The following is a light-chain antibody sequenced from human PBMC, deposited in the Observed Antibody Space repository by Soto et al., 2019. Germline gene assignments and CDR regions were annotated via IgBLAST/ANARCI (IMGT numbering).Light chain of an antibody. V-gene: IGKV1-33*01. J-gene: IGKJ4*01. Sequence: NQISQSPSSLSSSVGDRVTITCQASQDIKNYLNWYQQKPGKAPKLLIYDASDLETGVPSRFSGSGSGTDFTFTISSLQPEDFATYSCQQSDNPPLTFGQGTKVDIK. CDR1: QDIKNY. CDR2: DAS. CDR3: QQSDNPPLT.